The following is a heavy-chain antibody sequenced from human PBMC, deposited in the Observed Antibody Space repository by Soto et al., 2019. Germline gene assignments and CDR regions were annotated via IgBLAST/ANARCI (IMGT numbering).Heavy chain of an antibody. V-gene: IGHV1-69*08. J-gene: IGHJ6*02. Sequence: QVQLVQSGAELKKTGSSVKVSCRASGDTFSSYAVNWVRQAPGRGLEWMGRIIPVLGTTDYAQNFKGRVTITAEKAAETAVMELSSLRSEDTAVYYCARRRYCGYDCYHKHYYGMYVGGQGTTVTVAS. CDR1: GDTFSSYA. D-gene: IGHD2-21*01. CDR2: IIPVLGTT. CDR3: ARRRYCGYDCYHKHYYGMYV.